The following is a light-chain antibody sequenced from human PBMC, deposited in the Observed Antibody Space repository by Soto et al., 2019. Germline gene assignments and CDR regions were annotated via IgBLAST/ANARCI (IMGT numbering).Light chain of an antibody. Sequence: QSVLTQPASVSGSPGQSIAISCTGTSSDVGGYNYVSWYQQYPGKAPKLVIYHVSNRPSGVSNRFSGSKSGNSASLTISGLLAEDEADYYCSSYTSTSTYVFGTGTKLTVL. CDR2: HVS. CDR3: SSYTSTSTYV. V-gene: IGLV2-14*01. J-gene: IGLJ1*01. CDR1: SSDVGGYNY.